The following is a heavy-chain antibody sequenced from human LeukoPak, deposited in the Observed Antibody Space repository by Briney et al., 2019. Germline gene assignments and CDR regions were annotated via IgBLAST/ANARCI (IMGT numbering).Heavy chain of an antibody. CDR3: ARSWGHYDSSGYPLYFDY. D-gene: IGHD3-22*01. CDR2: IYYSGST. J-gene: IGHJ4*02. CDR1: GGYISGYY. Sequence: PSETLSLTCTVPGGYISGYYCSWIRQPPGKGLEWIGYIYYSGSTNYNPSLKSRVTISVDTSKNQFSLKLSSVTAADTAVYYCARSWGHYDSSGYPLYFDYWGQGTLLTVSS. V-gene: IGHV4-59*01.